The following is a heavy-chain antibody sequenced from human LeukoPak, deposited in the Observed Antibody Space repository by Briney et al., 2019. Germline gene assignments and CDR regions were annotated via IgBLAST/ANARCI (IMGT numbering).Heavy chain of an antibody. J-gene: IGHJ4*02. CDR1: GGSITDYY. D-gene: IGHD3-3*01. V-gene: IGHV4-59*01. Sequence: PSETLSLTCSVSGGSITDYYWAWIRQPPGKGLEWIGYVYYSGSTKYNPSLKSRVTISLDTSKNQFSLKLTSVTAADTAIYYCARSRAAYYDFWSGYSFWGQGALVTVSS. CDR3: ARSRAAYYDFWSGYSF. CDR2: VYYSGST.